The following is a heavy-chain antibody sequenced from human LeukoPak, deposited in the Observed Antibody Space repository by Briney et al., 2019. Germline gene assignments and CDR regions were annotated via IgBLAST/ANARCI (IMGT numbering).Heavy chain of an antibody. J-gene: IGHJ3*02. CDR2: VYYSGST. V-gene: IGHV4-59*01. CDR1: GGSISSYY. Sequence: PSETLSLTCTVSGGSISSYYWSWIRQPPGKGLEWIGDVYYSGSTDYNPSLKSRVTISVGTSKNQFSLKLSSVTAADTAVYYCARPSRSISTAGAFDIWGQGTMVTVSS. D-gene: IGHD3-10*01. CDR3: ARPSRSISTAGAFDI.